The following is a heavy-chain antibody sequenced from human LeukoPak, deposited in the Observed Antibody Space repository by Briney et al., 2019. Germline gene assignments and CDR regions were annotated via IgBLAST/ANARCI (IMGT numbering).Heavy chain of an antibody. CDR2: VWYDGVKK. CDR1: GFTFSSYA. J-gene: IGHJ4*02. Sequence: GGSLRLSCAASGFTFSSYAMHWLRQAPGKGLEWVAVVWYDGVKKYYLDSVEGRFTVSRSNSRNTLYLQRDSLRAEDTAVYFCAKDALRHGGLYYFDYWGQGTSVIVSS. D-gene: IGHD2-15*01. V-gene: IGHV3-33*06. CDR3: AKDALRHGGLYYFDY.